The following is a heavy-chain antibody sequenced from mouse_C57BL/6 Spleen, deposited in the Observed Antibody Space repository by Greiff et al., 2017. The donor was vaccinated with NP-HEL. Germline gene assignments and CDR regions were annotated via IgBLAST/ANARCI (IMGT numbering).Heavy chain of an antibody. CDR2: IYPGGGYT. Sequence: LVESGAELVRPGTSVKMSCKASGYTFTNYWIGWAKQRPGHGLEWIGDIYPGGGYTNYNEKFKGKATLTADKSSSTAYMQFSSLTSEDSAIYYCARGTTVVGYAMDYWGQGTSVTVSS. J-gene: IGHJ4*01. V-gene: IGHV1-63*01. D-gene: IGHD1-1*01. CDR1: GYTFTNYW. CDR3: ARGTTVVGYAMDY.